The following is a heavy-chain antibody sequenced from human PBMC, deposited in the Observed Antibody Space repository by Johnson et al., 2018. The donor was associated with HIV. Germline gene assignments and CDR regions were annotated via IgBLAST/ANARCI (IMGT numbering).Heavy chain of an antibody. V-gene: IGHV3-66*01. J-gene: IGHJ3*02. D-gene: IGHD4-17*01. CDR3: ARVIRLGAVRLRHAFDI. Sequence: VQLVESGGGVVQPGRSLRLSCAASGFTFSSNYMSWVRQAPGKGLEWVSVIYTGVTPYSADSVKGRFPIPRDNSKNTLYLQMNSLRAEDTAVYYCARVIRLGAVRLRHAFDIWGQGTMVTVSS. CDR2: IYTGVTP. CDR1: GFTFSSNY.